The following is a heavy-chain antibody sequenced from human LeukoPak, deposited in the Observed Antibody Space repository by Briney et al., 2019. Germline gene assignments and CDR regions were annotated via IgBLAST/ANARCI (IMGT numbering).Heavy chain of an antibody. CDR1: GGSISSGGYY. CDR3: ARGDGYQFDY. J-gene: IGHJ4*02. CDR2: IHYSGST. Sequence: PSETLSLTCTVSGGSISSGGYYWSWTRQHPGKGLEWIGYIHYSGSTYYNPSLKSRATISVDTSKNQFSLNLSSVTAADTAVYYCARGDGYQFDYWGQGSLVTVSS. D-gene: IGHD5-18*01. V-gene: IGHV4-31*03.